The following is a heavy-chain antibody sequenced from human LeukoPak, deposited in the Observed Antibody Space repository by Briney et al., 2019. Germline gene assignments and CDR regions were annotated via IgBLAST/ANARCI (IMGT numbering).Heavy chain of an antibody. Sequence: GGSLRLSCAASGFTFSSYAMSWVRQAPGKGLEWVSAISGSGGSTYYADSVKGRFTISRDNSKNTLYLQINSLRAEDTAVYYCASSAYGIVVVPIDYWGQGTLVTVSS. J-gene: IGHJ4*02. CDR2: ISGSGGST. CDR3: ASSAYGIVVVPIDY. D-gene: IGHD3-22*01. CDR1: GFTFSSYA. V-gene: IGHV3-23*01.